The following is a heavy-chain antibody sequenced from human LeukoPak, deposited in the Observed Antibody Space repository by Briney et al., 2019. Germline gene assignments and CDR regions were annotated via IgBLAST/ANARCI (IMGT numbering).Heavy chain of an antibody. V-gene: IGHV1-58*01. Sequence: SVKVSCKASGSTFTSSAVQWVRQARGQRLEWIGWIVVGSGNTNYAQKFQERVTITRDMSTSTAYMELSSLRSEDTAVYYCAALGRPYDSSGYYYRWGQGTLVTVSS. CDR3: AALGRPYDSSGYYYR. CDR1: GSTFTSSA. D-gene: IGHD3-22*01. CDR2: IVVGSGNT. J-gene: IGHJ5*02.